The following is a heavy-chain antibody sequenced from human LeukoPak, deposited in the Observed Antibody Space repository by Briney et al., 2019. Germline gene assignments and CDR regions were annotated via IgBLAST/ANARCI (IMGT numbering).Heavy chain of an antibody. CDR3: ARAFRGVLRYFDWLP. J-gene: IGHJ5*02. D-gene: IGHD3-9*01. V-gene: IGHV4-39*07. Sequence: PSETLSLTCTVSGGSISSSSYFWGWIRQPPGKGLEWIGEINHSGSTNYNPSLKSRVTISVDTSKNQFSLKLSSVTAADTAVYYCARAFRGVLRYFDWLPWGQGTLVTVSS. CDR1: GGSISSSSYF. CDR2: INHSGST.